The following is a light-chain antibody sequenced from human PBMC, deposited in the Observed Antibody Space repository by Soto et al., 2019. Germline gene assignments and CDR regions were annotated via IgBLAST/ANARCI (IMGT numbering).Light chain of an antibody. Sequence: ENVLTQYTDTLSLSPCDRATLSCRSSQSVSSNYVAWYQQKPGQAPRLLTHGSSSRATGVPDRFSGRGSGTTFTLVISRLEPEDFAVYYCQQYGTSPFTFGQGTIVDIK. CDR3: QQYGTSPFT. CDR1: QSVSSNY. V-gene: IGKV3-20*01. CDR2: GSS. J-gene: IGKJ2*01.